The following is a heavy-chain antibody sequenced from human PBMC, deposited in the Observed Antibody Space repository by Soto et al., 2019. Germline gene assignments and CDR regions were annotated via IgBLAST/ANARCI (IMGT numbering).Heavy chain of an antibody. V-gene: IGHV3-49*03. D-gene: IGHD3-10*01. CDR1: GFTFGDYA. J-gene: IGHJ6*02. CDR2: IRSKTYGGTI. CDR3: SRVGSPSYYGSGSYRLYYYGMDV. Sequence: GGSLRLSCSASGFTFGDYAMSWFRQAPGKGLEWVGFIRSKTYGGTIEYAASVKGRFAISRDDFKSIAYLQMNSLKTEDTAVYYCSRVGSPSYYGSGSYRLYYYGMDVWGQGTTVTVSS.